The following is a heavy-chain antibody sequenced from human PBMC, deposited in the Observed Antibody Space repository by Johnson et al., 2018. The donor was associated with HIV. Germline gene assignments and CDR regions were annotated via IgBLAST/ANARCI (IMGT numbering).Heavy chain of an antibody. CDR1: GFTFDDYG. V-gene: IGHV3-20*04. CDR3: AREMGWEDAFDI. Sequence: EVQLVESGGGLVRPGGSLRLSCAASGFTFDDYGMNWVRQAPGKGLEWVSGINWNGGSTGYADSVKGRFTISRDNAKNSLYLQMNSLRAEETAVYYCAREMGWEDAFDIWGQGTMVTVSS. CDR2: INWNGGST. J-gene: IGHJ3*02. D-gene: IGHD6-19*01.